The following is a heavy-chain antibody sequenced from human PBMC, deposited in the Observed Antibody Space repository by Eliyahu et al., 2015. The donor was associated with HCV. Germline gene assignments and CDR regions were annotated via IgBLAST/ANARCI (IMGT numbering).Heavy chain of an antibody. D-gene: IGHD1-1*01. CDR1: GYXFTSYX. V-gene: IGHV5-51*01. CDR3: ARPRNWNDGDDY. CDR2: IYPGDSDT. Sequence: EVQLVQSGAEVKKPGESLXISXTGSGYXFTSYXIGWVRQMPGKGLEWMGIIYPGDSDTRYSPSFQGQVTISADKSISTAYLQWSSLKASDSAMYYCARPRNWNDGDDYWGQGTLVTVSS. J-gene: IGHJ4*02.